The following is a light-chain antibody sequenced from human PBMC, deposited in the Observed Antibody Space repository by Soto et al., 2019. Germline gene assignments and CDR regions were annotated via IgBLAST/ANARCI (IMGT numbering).Light chain of an antibody. V-gene: IGKV1-12*01. CDR3: QQYDNWPWT. CDR2: FAS. CDR1: QGIGDR. J-gene: IGKJ1*01. Sequence: DIQMTQSPSSVSASXGXXXXVXXRASQGIGDRVAWYQQKPGRVPQLLIYFASTLGSGVPSRFSGGGSGTDFTLTISSLQSEDFAVYYCQQYDNWPWTFGQGTKVDIK.